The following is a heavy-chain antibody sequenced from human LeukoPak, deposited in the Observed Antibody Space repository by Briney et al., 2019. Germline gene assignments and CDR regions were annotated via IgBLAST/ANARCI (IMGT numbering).Heavy chain of an antibody. J-gene: IGHJ5*02. CDR2: IYYSGST. V-gene: IGHV4-61*01. CDR1: GGSVSSGNYY. D-gene: IGHD3-10*01. Sequence: PSETLSLTCTVSGGSVSSGNYYWSWIRQPPGKGLEWIGYIYYSGSTNYNPSLKSRVTISVDTSKNQFSLKLSSVTAADTAVYYCARVDRVTMVLDPWGQGTLVTVSS. CDR3: ARVDRVTMVLDP.